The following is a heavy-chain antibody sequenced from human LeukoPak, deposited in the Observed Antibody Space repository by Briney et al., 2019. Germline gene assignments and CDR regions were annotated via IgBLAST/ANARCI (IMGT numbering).Heavy chain of an antibody. Sequence: SETLSLTCTVSGGSISSSSYYWGWIRQPPGKGLEWIGSIYYSGSTYYNPSLKSRVAISVDTSKNQFSLRLNSVTAADTAIYYCARRSYYDGGGYYHVKLLGIYFDYWAQGTLVTVSS. CDR2: IYYSGST. J-gene: IGHJ4*02. CDR3: ARRSYYDGGGYYHVKLLGIYFDY. CDR1: GGSISSSSYY. V-gene: IGHV4-39*01. D-gene: IGHD3-22*01.